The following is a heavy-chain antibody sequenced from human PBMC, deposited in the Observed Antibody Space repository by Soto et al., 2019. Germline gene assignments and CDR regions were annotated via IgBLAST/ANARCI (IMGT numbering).Heavy chain of an antibody. Sequence: QVQLVQSGAEVKKPGSSVTVSCKASGGTFSSYTISWVRQAPGQGLEWMAGISPIFGTPIYAQKFQDRVTITADDSTMTAYMEMNWLTSEDTAVYYCARVVVGSRLSLDYWGQGTLVTISS. J-gene: IGHJ4*02. D-gene: IGHD1-26*01. CDR2: ISPIFGTP. CDR1: GGTFSSYT. V-gene: IGHV1-69*01. CDR3: ARVVVGSRLSLDY.